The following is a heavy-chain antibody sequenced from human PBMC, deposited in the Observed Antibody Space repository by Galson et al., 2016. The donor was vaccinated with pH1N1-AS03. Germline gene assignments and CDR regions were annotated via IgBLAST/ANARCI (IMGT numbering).Heavy chain of an antibody. CDR3: AREVGRRDGYIWTADAFDV. CDR2: VSTNGRRT. CDR1: GFTFSGYA. D-gene: IGHD5-24*01. V-gene: IGHV3-23*01. Sequence: SLRLSCAASGFTFSGYAMNWVRQAPGKGLEWVSGVSTNGRRTFHADSVKGRFTISRDNANNLVFLYMSSLTVEDTGLYYCAREVGRRDGYIWTADAFDVWGRGTTVSVSA. J-gene: IGHJ3*01.